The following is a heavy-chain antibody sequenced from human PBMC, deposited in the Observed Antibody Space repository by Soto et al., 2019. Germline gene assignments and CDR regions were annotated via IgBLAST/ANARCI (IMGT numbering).Heavy chain of an antibody. Sequence: QVQLVESGGGVVQPGRSLRLSCAASGFTFSSYGMHWVRQAPGKGLEWVAVIWYDGSNKYYADSVKGRFTISRDNSKNTLYLQMNSLRAEDTAVYYCGTSAPTANWGEYYFDYWGQGTLVTVSS. J-gene: IGHJ4*02. CDR3: GTSAPTANWGEYYFDY. D-gene: IGHD7-27*01. CDR2: IWYDGSNK. CDR1: GFTFSSYG. V-gene: IGHV3-33*01.